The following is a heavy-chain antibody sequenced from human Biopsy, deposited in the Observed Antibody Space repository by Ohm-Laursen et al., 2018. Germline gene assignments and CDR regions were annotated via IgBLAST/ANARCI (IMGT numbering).Heavy chain of an antibody. V-gene: IGHV1-18*01. CDR2: INTYSGNT. D-gene: IGHD4-17*01. CDR1: GYTFTTYG. J-gene: IGHJ4*02. CDR3: ARDYYPYVDYLKDVPLCDS. Sequence: ASVKVSCKFSGYTFTTYGISWVRQAPGQGLEWMGWINTYSGNTNYGKKFHRVIMTSDTSTSTAYLEHRSLRSDDTAVYYCARDYYPYVDYLKDVPLCDSWGQGTLVTVSS.